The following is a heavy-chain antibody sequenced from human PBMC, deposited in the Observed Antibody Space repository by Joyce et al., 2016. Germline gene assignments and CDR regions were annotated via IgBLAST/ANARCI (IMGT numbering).Heavy chain of an antibody. V-gene: IGHV6-1*01. D-gene: IGHD3-3*01. Sequence: QVQLHQSGPGLVKPSQTLSLTCAISGDSVSSNRAAWIWIRQSPSRGVVWLGRTDYRSKCYNDYAVSVKSRITINSDTSKNQLSLHLNSVTPEDTAIYYCARAGITIFGIITGAMDVWGQGTTVTVSS. CDR2: TDYRSKCYN. CDR3: ARAGITIFGIITGAMDV. CDR1: GDSVSSNRAA. J-gene: IGHJ6*02.